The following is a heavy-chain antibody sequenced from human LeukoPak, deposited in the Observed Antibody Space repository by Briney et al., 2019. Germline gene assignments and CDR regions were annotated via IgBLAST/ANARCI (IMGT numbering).Heavy chain of an antibody. J-gene: IGHJ4*02. CDR2: IKQDGSEK. CDR3: ARRGTSSSWAHFDY. D-gene: IGHD6-13*01. Sequence: GGSLRLSWAASGFTFSSYWMTWVRQAPGKGLEGVANIKQDGSEKYYVDSVKGRFTISRDHAKNSLYLQMNSLGAEDTAVYYCARRGTSSSWAHFDYWGQGTLVTVSS. V-gene: IGHV3-7*05. CDR1: GFTFSSYW.